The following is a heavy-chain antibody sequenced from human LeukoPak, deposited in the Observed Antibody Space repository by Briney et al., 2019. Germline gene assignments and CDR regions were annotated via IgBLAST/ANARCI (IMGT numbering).Heavy chain of an antibody. Sequence: GRSLRLSCAASGFTFSSYAMHRVRQAPGKGLEWVAVISYDGSNKYYADSVKGRFTISRDNSKNTLYLQMNSLRAEDTAVYYCARDRRADTYYYDSSGSKLFDYWGQGTLVTVSS. D-gene: IGHD3-22*01. CDR2: ISYDGSNK. CDR3: ARDRRADTYYYDSSGSKLFDY. CDR1: GFTFSSYA. J-gene: IGHJ4*02. V-gene: IGHV3-30-3*01.